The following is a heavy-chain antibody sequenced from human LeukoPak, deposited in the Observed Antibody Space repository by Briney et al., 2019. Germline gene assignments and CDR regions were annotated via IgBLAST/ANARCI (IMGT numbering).Heavy chain of an antibody. J-gene: IGHJ4*02. CDR3: TTDFYDTSGYHTFGY. CDR2: IKSKTDGGTT. V-gene: IGHV3-15*07. D-gene: IGHD3-22*01. CDR1: GFTFSNAW. Sequence: GGSLRLSCAASGFTFSNAWMNWVRQAPGKGPEWVGRIKSKTDGGTTDYATPVKGRFTISRDDSKNTLYLQMNSLQTEDTAIYYCTTDFYDTSGYHTFGYWGQGTLVTVSS.